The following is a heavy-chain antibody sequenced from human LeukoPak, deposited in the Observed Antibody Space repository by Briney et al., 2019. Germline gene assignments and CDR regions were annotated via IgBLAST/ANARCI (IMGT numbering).Heavy chain of an antibody. CDR1: GYTFTSYD. Sequence: GASVKVSCKASGYTFTSYDINWVRQATGQGLEWMGWMNPNSGGTNYAQKFQGRVTMTRDTSISTAYMELSRLRSDDTAVYYCARPPANWGSDYYFDYWGQGTLVTVSS. CDR3: ARPPANWGSDYYFDY. D-gene: IGHD7-27*01. J-gene: IGHJ4*02. V-gene: IGHV1-2*02. CDR2: MNPNSGGT.